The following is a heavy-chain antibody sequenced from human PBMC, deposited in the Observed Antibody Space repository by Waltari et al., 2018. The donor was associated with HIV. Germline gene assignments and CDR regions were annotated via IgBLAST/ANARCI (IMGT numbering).Heavy chain of an antibody. CDR3: AKTRGAAGTDYYGMDV. CDR1: GGSITSGGYY. Sequence: VQLQESGPGLVKPSETLSVTCSVSGGSITSGGYYWSWIRQPPGKGLVWIGHIYHSGNTFYNPALRGRLSISVDTSKNRFSLEVRSVTAADTAVYYCAKTRGAAGTDYYGMDVWGQGTTVSVSS. D-gene: IGHD6-13*01. J-gene: IGHJ6*02. CDR2: IYHSGNT. V-gene: IGHV4-31*03.